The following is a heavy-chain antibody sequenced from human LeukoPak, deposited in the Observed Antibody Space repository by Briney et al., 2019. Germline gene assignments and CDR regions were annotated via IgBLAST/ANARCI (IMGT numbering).Heavy chain of an antibody. D-gene: IGHD4-11*01. V-gene: IGHV4-59*08. CDR1: GVSISSYY. J-gene: IGHJ4*02. CDR3: ARLPSLVTPYYFDY. CDR2: IYYSGST. Sequence: PSETLSLTCTVSGVSISSYYWSWIRQPPGKGLEWIGYIYYSGSTNYNPSLKSRVTISVDTSKNQFSLKLSSVTAADTAVYYCARLPSLVTPYYFDYWGQGTLVTVSS.